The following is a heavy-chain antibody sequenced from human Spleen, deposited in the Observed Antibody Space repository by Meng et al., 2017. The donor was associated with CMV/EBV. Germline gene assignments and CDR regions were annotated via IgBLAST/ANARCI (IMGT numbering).Heavy chain of an antibody. CDR2: IKQDGSEK. J-gene: IGHJ4*02. Sequence: GESLKISCAASGFMFSDYWMTWVRQAPGKGLEWVANIKQDGSEKYYVGSVKGRFSISRDSANKSLYLQMNSLRVEDTAVYYCARARRGIVAGLDSWGQGTLVTVSS. CDR3: ARARRGIVAGLDS. CDR1: GFMFSDYW. V-gene: IGHV3-7*01. D-gene: IGHD3-22*01.